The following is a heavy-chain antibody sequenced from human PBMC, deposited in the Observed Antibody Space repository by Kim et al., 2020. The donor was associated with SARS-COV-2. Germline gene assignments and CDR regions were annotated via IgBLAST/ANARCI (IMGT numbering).Heavy chain of an antibody. CDR3: ARGKKMWSGDSYGMDV. J-gene: IGHJ6*02. D-gene: IGHD3-3*01. Sequence: SETLSLSCTVSGGTISTYYWSWIRQPPGKGLEWIGYIYYTGTTNYNPSLKGRVTISIDKSKNQFLLELNSVTAADTAVYYCARGKKMWSGDSYGMDVWGQGTTVTVSS. CDR1: GGTISTYY. CDR2: IYYTGTT. V-gene: IGHV4-59*13.